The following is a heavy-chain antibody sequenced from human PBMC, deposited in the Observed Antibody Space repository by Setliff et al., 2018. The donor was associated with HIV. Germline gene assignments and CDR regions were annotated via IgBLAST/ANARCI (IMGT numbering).Heavy chain of an antibody. CDR1: GYSFTGYY. D-gene: IGHD3-10*01. CDR2: INPNSGGT. J-gene: IGHJ6*02. Sequence: ASVKVSCKASGYSFTGYYMHWVRQAPGQGLEWMGWINPNSGGTQYAQKFQGRVTMTRDTSISTGSTELSRLRSDDTAVYYCAKGKGVGGVIITGGLDVWGQGTTVTVSS. CDR3: AKGKGVGGVIITGGLDV. V-gene: IGHV1-2*02.